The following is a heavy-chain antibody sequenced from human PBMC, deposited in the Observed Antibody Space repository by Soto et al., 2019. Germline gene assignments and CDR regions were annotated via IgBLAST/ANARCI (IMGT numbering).Heavy chain of an antibody. V-gene: IGHV4-31*03. J-gene: IGHJ5*02. D-gene: IGHD3-3*01. CDR3: ARAIFGLVMIGGWFDP. Sequence: SETLSLTCTVSGGSISSGGYYWSWIRQHPGKGLEWIGYIYYSGSTYYNPSLKSRVTISVDTSKNQFSLKLSSVTAADTAVYYCARAIFGLVMIGGWFDPWGQGTLVTVSS. CDR1: GGSISSGGYY. CDR2: IYYSGST.